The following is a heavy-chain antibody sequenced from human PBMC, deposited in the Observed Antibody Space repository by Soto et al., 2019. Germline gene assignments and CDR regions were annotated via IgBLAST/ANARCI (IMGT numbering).Heavy chain of an antibody. CDR1: GYTFSTYG. CDR2: ISPYNGDT. CDR3: AGSCSSRSRRVTGTRRDHCFDP. D-gene: IGHD1-1*01. V-gene: IGHV1-18*04. Sequence: QVQLVQSGTEVKKPGASVKVACKSSGYTFSTYGIIWVRQAPGQGREWRGWISPYNGDTNYAQKFQGRVSLSTDTSTNTAYIEVMSRISDDTATYYCAGSCSSRSRRVTGTRRDHCFDPWGQGTLVTVSS. J-gene: IGHJ5*02.